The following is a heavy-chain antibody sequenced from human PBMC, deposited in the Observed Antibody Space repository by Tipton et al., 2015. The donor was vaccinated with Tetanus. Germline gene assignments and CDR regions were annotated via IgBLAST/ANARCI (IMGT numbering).Heavy chain of an antibody. CDR1: GFTFSSYA. CDR2: ISGSGGST. D-gene: IGHD3-22*01. Sequence: SLRLSCAASGFTFSSYAMSWVRQAPGKGLEWVSAISGSGGSTYYADSVKGRFTISRDNSKNTLYLQMNSLRAEDTAVYYCARTYDSSGNYHFDHWGQGTLVTVSS. V-gene: IGHV3-23*01. J-gene: IGHJ4*02. CDR3: ARTYDSSGNYHFDH.